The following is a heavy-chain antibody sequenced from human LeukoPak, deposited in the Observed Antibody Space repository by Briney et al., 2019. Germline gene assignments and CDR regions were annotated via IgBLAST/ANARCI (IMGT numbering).Heavy chain of an antibody. CDR3: ARATYGDYSDH. J-gene: IGHJ4*02. Sequence: ASVKVSCKASGYSFTTYYIHWVRQAPGQGLEWMGIMNTDGDFTNTAQIFQGRLTITSDTSTNTVSMELSSLRSDDTAIYYCARATYGDYSDHWGQGTLVTVSS. V-gene: IGHV1-46*01. CDR1: GYSFTTYY. CDR2: MNTDGDFT. D-gene: IGHD4-17*01.